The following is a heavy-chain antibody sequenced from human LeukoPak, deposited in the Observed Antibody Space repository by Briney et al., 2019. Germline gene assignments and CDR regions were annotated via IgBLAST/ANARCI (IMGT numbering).Heavy chain of an antibody. V-gene: IGHV3-64*02. J-gene: IGHJ3*02. CDR1: GFRFSYHD. Sequence: GGSLRLSCAASGFRFSYHDMHWVRQAPGKGLEFVSSIGAAGAHTFYADSVKGRFTISRDNFQSTMYLQMDGLRPEDSAVYYCARELGGTKTGGFDIWGQGTVVSVSS. CDR3: ARELGGTKTGGFDI. CDR2: IGAAGAHT. D-gene: IGHD1-26*01.